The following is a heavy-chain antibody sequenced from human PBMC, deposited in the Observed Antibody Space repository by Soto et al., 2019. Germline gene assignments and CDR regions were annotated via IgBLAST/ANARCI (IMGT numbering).Heavy chain of an antibody. D-gene: IGHD3-10*02. V-gene: IGHV2-5*02. CDR3: AHRIVRTVLGFVTTTAVYFDF. J-gene: IGHJ4*02. CDR1: GFSLTTSGVG. CDR2: IYLDDDK. Sequence: QITLNESGPTVVKPAETLTLTCTFSGFSLTTSGVGVGWIRQSPGKAPEWLALIYLDDDKRYSASLKIRLTITEDTSKNQVVLTMARVDTADTATYYSAHRIVRTVLGFVTTTAVYFDFWGQGTPVVVSS.